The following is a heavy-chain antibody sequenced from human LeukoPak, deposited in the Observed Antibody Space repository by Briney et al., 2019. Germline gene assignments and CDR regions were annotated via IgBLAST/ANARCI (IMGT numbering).Heavy chain of an antibody. J-gene: IGHJ6*02. V-gene: IGHV3-30*03. D-gene: IGHD2-2*01. CDR1: GFTFSSYG. Sequence: GGSLRLSCAASGFTFSSYGMHWVRQAPGKGLEWVAVISYDGSNKYYADSVKGRFTISRDNSMNTLYMQMNSLRGEDAAVYYCVRGGYCSGTSCAHYDGMDVWGQGTTVTVSS. CDR3: VRGGYCSGTSCAHYDGMDV. CDR2: ISYDGSNK.